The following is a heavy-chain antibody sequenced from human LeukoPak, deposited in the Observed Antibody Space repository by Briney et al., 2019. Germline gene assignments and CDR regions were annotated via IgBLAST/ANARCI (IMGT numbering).Heavy chain of an antibody. V-gene: IGHV1-69*06. CDR3: ARLGVAVAATGKNYFDY. Sequence: SVKVSCKASGGTFSSYAISWVRQAPGQGLEWMGGIIPIFGTANYAQKFQGRVTITADKSTSTAYMELSSLRSEDTAVYYCARLGVAVAATGKNYFDYWGQGTLVTVSS. CDR2: IIPIFGTA. J-gene: IGHJ4*02. D-gene: IGHD6-19*01. CDR1: GGTFSSYA.